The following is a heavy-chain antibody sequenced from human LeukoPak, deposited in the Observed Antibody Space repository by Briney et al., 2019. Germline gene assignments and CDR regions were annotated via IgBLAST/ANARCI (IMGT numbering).Heavy chain of an antibody. CDR2: IIPIFGTA. V-gene: IGHV1-69*06. CDR1: GGTFSSYA. CDR3: AGGYCSSTSCLGWFDP. Sequence: ASVKVSCKASGGTFSSYAISWVRQAPGQGLEWMGGIIPIFGTANYAQKFQGRVTITADKPTSTAYMELSSLRSEDTAVYYCAGGYCSSTSCLGWFDPWGQGTLVTVSS. J-gene: IGHJ5*02. D-gene: IGHD2-2*01.